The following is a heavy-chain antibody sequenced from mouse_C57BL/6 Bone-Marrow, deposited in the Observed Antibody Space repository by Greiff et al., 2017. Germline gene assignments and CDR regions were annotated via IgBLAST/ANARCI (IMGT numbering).Heavy chain of an antibody. J-gene: IGHJ3*01. CDR2: IHPNSGST. D-gene: IGHD2-3*01. CDR1: GYTFTSYW. CDR3: AISRSVIYDGCYGFAY. Sequence: QVQLQQPGAELVKPGASVKLSCKASGYTFTSYWLPWVKQRPGQGLEWIGMIHPNSGSTNYNEKFKSKTTLTVDKSSSTAYLQLSNLTSEDSAVYYCAISRSVIYDGCYGFAYWGQGTLVTVSA. V-gene: IGHV1-64*01.